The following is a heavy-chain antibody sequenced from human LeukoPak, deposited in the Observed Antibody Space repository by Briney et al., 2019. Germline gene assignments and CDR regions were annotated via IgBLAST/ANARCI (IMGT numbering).Heavy chain of an antibody. V-gene: IGHV3-53*01. CDR3: AGSGSYYRGAFDI. J-gene: IGHJ3*02. Sequence: PGGSPRLSCAASGFTVSSNYMSWVRQAPGKGLEWVSVIYSGGSTYYADSVKGRFTISRDNSKNTLYLQMNSLRAEDTAVYYCAGSGSYYRGAFDIWGQGTMVTVSS. D-gene: IGHD1-26*01. CDR1: GFTVSSNY. CDR2: IYSGGST.